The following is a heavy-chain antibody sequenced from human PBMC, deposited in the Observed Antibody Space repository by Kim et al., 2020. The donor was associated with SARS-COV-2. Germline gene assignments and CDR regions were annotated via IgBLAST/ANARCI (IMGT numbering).Heavy chain of an antibody. V-gene: IGHV4-59*01. CDR3: ARDVGYYDILTGYVRPNAFDI. Sequence: SETLSLTCTVSGGSISSYYWNWIRQPPGKGLEWIGYIYYSGSTNYNPSLKSRVTISVDTSKNQFSLKLSSVTAADTAVYYCARDVGYYDILTGYVRPNAFDIWGQGTMVTVSS. J-gene: IGHJ3*02. CDR2: IYYSGST. CDR1: GGSISSYY. D-gene: IGHD3-9*01.